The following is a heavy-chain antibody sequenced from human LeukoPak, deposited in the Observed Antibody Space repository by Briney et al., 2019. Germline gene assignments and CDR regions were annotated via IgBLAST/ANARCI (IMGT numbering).Heavy chain of an antibody. D-gene: IGHD6-13*01. CDR1: GFTFDDYA. Sequence: GGSLRLSCAASGFTFDDYAMHWVRHAPGTGLEWVSLISGDGGSTFYADSVKGRFTISRDNSKNSLYLQMTSLRSEDTALYYCAKVFIAAAGPRADAFDIWGQGTMVTVSS. CDR2: ISGDGGST. CDR3: AKVFIAAAGPRADAFDI. V-gene: IGHV3-43*02. J-gene: IGHJ3*02.